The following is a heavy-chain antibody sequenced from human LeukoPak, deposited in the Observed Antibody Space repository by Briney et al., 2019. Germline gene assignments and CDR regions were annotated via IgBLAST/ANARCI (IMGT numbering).Heavy chain of an antibody. J-gene: IGHJ4*02. CDR3: AAWRGYTYGYVDY. D-gene: IGHD5-18*01. Sequence: GGSLRLSCAASGFTFSSYGMHWVRQAPGKGLEWVAVISYDGSNKYYADSVKGRFIISRDNTKNSLYLQMNSLRAEDTAVYFCAAWRGYTYGYVDYWGQGTLVTVSS. CDR1: GFTFSSYG. V-gene: IGHV3-30*03. CDR2: ISYDGSNK.